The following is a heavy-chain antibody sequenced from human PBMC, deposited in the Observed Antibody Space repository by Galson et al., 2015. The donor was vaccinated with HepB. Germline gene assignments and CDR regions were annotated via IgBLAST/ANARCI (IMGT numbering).Heavy chain of an antibody. Sequence: SVKVSCKASGYTFTSYYMHWVRQAPGQGLEWTGIINPSGGSTSYAQKFQGRVTMTRDTSTSTVYMELSSLRSEDTAVYYCARERPGYAFDIWGQGTMVTVSS. V-gene: IGHV1-46*03. CDR1: GYTFTSYY. J-gene: IGHJ3*02. D-gene: IGHD7-27*01. CDR2: INPSGGST. CDR3: ARERPGYAFDI.